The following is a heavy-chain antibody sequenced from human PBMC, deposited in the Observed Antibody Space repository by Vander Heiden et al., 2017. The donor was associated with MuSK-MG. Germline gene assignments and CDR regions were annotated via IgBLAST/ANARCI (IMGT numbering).Heavy chain of an antibody. J-gene: IGHJ4*02. CDR1: GGSISSRSYY. CDR2: IYYSGST. D-gene: IGHD1-26*01. Sequence: QLQLQESGPGLVKPSETLSLPCTVPGGSISSRSYYWGWIRQPPGKGLEWIGSIYYSGSTYYNPSLKSRVTISVDTSKNQFSLKLSSVTAADTAVYYCARESTGEVVGAAFHDYWGQGTLVTVSS. V-gene: IGHV4-39*07. CDR3: ARESTGEVVGAAFHDY.